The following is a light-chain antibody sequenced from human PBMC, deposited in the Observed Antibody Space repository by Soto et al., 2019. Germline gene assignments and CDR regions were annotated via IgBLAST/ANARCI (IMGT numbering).Light chain of an antibody. CDR2: AAI. J-gene: IGKJ2*01. V-gene: IGKV1-39*01. CDR1: QSITRY. Sequence: DIQMTQSPSSLSASVGDRVTITCRASQSITRYLNWYQQKPGKAPDLLIYAAINLQSGVPSRFRGSGSGTDSTLTIISLQPEDSATYYCQQTYSSSPFTFGQGTKLEIK. CDR3: QQTYSSSPFT.